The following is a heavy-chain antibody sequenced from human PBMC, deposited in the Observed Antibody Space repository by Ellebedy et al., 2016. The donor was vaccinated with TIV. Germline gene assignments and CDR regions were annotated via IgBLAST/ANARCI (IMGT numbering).Heavy chain of an antibody. V-gene: IGHV5-51*01. CDR2: IYPGDSDT. Sequence: GESLKISCKGSGYSFTSYWIGWVRQMPGKGLEWMGIIYPGDSDTRYSPSFQGQVTISADKSISTAYLQWSSLKASDTAMYYCARQVYSSGSEQWPADYWGQGTLVTVSS. J-gene: IGHJ4*02. D-gene: IGHD6-19*01. CDR3: ARQVYSSGSEQWPADY. CDR1: GYSFTSYW.